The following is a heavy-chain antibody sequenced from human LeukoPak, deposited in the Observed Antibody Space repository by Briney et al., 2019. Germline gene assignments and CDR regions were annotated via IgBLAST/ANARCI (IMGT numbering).Heavy chain of an antibody. CDR1: GFTFSSYW. D-gene: IGHD3-3*01. V-gene: IGHV3-74*01. J-gene: IGHJ4*02. Sequence: GGSLRLSCAASGFTFSSYWMHWVRQAPGKGLVWVSRINSDGSSTSYADSVKGRFTISRVNAKNTLYLQMNSLRAEDTAVYYCAREQANSYYDFWSGQNSLLDYWGQGTLVTVSS. CDR3: AREQANSYYDFWSGQNSLLDY. CDR2: INSDGSST.